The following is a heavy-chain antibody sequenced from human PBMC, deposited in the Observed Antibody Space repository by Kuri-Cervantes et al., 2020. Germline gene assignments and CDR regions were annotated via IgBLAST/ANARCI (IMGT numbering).Heavy chain of an antibody. J-gene: IGHJ5*02. CDR1: GYSFTSYW. D-gene: IGHD3-22*01. V-gene: IGHV5-51*01. CDR3: ARHRAEYYYDSSGFDP. Sequence: GESLKISCKGSGYSFTSYWIGWVRQMPGKGLEWMGIVYPGDSDTRYRPSFQGQVTISADKSISTAHLQWRSLKASDTAMYYCARHRAEYYYDSSGFDPWGQGTLVTVSS. CDR2: VYPGDSDT.